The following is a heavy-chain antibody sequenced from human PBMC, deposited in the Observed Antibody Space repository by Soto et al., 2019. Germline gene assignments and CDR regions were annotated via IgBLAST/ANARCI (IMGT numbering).Heavy chain of an antibody. CDR3: ARARLNWNYPGNWFDP. J-gene: IGHJ5*02. D-gene: IGHD1-7*01. CDR2: ISYDGSNK. V-gene: IGHV3-30-3*01. Sequence: QVQLVESGGGVVQPGRSLRLSCAASGFTFSSYAMHWVRQAPGKGLEWVAVISYDGSNKYYADSVKGRFTISRDNSKNTLYLQMNSLRAEDTAVYYCARARLNWNYPGNWFDPWGQGTLVTVSS. CDR1: GFTFSSYA.